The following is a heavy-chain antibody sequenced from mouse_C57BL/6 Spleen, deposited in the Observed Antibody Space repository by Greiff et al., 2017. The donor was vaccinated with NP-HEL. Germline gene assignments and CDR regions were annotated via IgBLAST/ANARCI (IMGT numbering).Heavy chain of an antibody. CDR3: AREITTVVGTWYFDV. Sequence: QVQLQQSGAELVRPGASVKLSCKASGYTFTDYYINWVKQRPGQGLEWIARIYPGSGNTNYNEKFKGKATLTAEKSSSTAYMQLSSLTSEDSAVYFCAREITTVVGTWYFDVWGTGTTVTVSS. J-gene: IGHJ1*03. V-gene: IGHV1-76*01. CDR1: GYTFTDYY. CDR2: IYPGSGNT. D-gene: IGHD1-1*01.